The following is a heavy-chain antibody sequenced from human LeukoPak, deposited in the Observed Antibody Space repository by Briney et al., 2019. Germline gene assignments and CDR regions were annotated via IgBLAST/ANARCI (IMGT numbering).Heavy chain of an antibody. V-gene: IGHV3-7*01. CDR3: ARVTSGSSYRPFDY. Sequence: GGSLRLSCAASGFTFSNYWMSWVRQAPGNGPEWVANIKEDESEKNYVDSVKGRFTISRDSAKNSLCLQMNSLRAEDTAVYYCARVTSGSSYRPFDYWGQGTLVTVSS. CDR2: IKEDESEK. D-gene: IGHD3-10*01. CDR1: GFTFSNYW. J-gene: IGHJ4*02.